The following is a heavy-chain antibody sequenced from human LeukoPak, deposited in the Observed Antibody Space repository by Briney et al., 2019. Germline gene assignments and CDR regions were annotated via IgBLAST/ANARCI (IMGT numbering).Heavy chain of an antibody. CDR2: INHSGST. Sequence: SETLSLTCAVYGGSFSGYYWSWIRQPPGKGLEWIGEINHSGSTNYNPSLKSRVTISVDTSKNQFSLKLSSVTAADTAVYYCARHRESSEIWPGYYYYGMDVWGQGTTVTVSS. D-gene: IGHD5-24*01. J-gene: IGHJ6*02. CDR1: GGSFSGYY. CDR3: ARHRESSEIWPGYYYYGMDV. V-gene: IGHV4-34*01.